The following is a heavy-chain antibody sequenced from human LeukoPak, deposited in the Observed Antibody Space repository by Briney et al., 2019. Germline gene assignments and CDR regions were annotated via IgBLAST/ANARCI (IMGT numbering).Heavy chain of an antibody. CDR3: ATSVAGINWFDP. D-gene: IGHD6-19*01. J-gene: IGHJ5*02. V-gene: IGHV1-2*02. CDR1: GYTFTGYN. CDR2: INPNGGGT. Sequence: ASVKVSCKASGYTFTGYNIHWVRHAPRQGLEWMGWINPNGGGTNYAQKFQGRVNMTRDTSISTAYMELSGLSSDDMAVYYCATSVAGINWFDPWGQGTLVTVSS.